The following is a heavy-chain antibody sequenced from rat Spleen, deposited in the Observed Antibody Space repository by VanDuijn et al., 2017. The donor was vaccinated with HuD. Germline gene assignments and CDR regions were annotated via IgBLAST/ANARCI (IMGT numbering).Heavy chain of an antibody. V-gene: IGHV5-25*01. CDR2: NSYDGSAT. CDR1: GFIFSSHD. J-gene: IGHJ3*01. CDR3: ARMNYYDGTYY. Sequence: EVQLVESGGGLVQPGRSMKLSCTASGFIFSSHDMAWVRQAPTKGLEWVASNSYDGSATYYRDSVQGRFTISRDNAKSTLYLQMDSLRSEDTATYYCARMNYYDGTYYWGQGTLVTVSS. D-gene: IGHD1-12*02.